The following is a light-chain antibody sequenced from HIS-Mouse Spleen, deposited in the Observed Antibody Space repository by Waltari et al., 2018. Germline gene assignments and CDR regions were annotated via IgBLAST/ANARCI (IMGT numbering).Light chain of an antibody. V-gene: IGLV6-57*04. CDR2: EDN. J-gene: IGLJ3*02. Sequence: NFMLTQPHSVSESPGKTVTISCTRSSGSIASNYVQWDQQRPGSAPTTVIYEDNQRPSWVPDRFSGSIDSSSNSASLTISGLKTEDEADYYCQSYDSSNWVFGGGTKLTVL. CDR3: QSYDSSNWV. CDR1: SGSIASNY.